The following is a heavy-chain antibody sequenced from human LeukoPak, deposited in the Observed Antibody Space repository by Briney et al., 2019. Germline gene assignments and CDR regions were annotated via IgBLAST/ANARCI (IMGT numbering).Heavy chain of an antibody. V-gene: IGHV1-69*04. D-gene: IGHD6-13*01. J-gene: IGHJ1*01. CDR2: IIPILGIA. CDR3: ARGIAAAGEGFFQH. CDR1: GYTFTSYA. Sequence: GASVKVSCKASGYTFTSYAISWVRQAPGQGLEWMGRIIPILGIANYAQKFQGRVTITADKSTSTAYMELSSLRSEDTAVYYCARGIAAAGEGFFQHWGQGTLVTVSS.